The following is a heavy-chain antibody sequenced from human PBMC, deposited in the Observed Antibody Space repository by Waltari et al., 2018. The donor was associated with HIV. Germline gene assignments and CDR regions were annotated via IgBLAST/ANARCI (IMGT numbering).Heavy chain of an antibody. CDR3: ARDRGGSSSLVLDS. CDR2: IWYDGSNK. D-gene: IGHD6-6*01. V-gene: IGHV3-33*01. J-gene: IGHJ4*02. Sequence: QVQLVESGVGVVQPGRSLRLSCAASGSTFNNYGMHWYRQAPGKGLEWVAVIWYDGSNKYYADSVKGRFTISRDNSKNRLYLQMNSLRAEDTAVYYCARDRGGSSSLVLDSWGQGTLVTVSS. CDR1: GSTFNNYG.